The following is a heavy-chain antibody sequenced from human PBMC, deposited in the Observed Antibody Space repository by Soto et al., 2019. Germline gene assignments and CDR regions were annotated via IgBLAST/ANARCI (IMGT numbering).Heavy chain of an antibody. D-gene: IGHD3-10*01. J-gene: IGHJ3*02. CDR2: IYYSGST. Sequence: LXLTCTVSCGSISSGCYYWSWIRRHPGKGLEWIGYIYYSGSTYYNPSLKSRVTISVDTSKNQFSLKLSSVTAADTAVYYCARDLSSYYGSGRNAFDIWGQGTMVTVSS. CDR1: CGSISSGCYY. CDR3: ARDLSSYYGSGRNAFDI. V-gene: IGHV4-31*03.